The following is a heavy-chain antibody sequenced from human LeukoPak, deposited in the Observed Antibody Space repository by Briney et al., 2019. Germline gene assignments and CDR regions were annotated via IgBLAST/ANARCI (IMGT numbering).Heavy chain of an antibody. CDR3: ARDHWPAGSSWYGALGY. CDR1: EFTVSSNY. Sequence: GGSLRLSCAASEFTVSSNYMSWVRQAPGKGLEWVSVIYSGGSTYYADSVKGRFTISRDNSKNTLYLQMNSLRAEDTAVYYCARDHWPAGSSWYGALGYWGQGTLVTVSS. V-gene: IGHV3-66*01. CDR2: IYSGGST. D-gene: IGHD6-13*01. J-gene: IGHJ4*02.